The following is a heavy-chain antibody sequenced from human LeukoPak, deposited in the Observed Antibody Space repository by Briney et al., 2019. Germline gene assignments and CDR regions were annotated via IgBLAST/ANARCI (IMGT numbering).Heavy chain of an antibody. CDR2: IYYSGST. V-gene: IGHV4-59*08. Sequence: SETLSLTCTVSGGSLSSCYWSGIRQPPGRGLEGIGFIYYSGSTNYNPSPKSRVTISVDTSKNQFSLKLSSVTAADTAVYYCARQQYSDAFDIWGQGTMVTVSS. D-gene: IGHD2-15*01. J-gene: IGHJ3*02. CDR3: ARQQYSDAFDI. CDR1: GGSLSSCY.